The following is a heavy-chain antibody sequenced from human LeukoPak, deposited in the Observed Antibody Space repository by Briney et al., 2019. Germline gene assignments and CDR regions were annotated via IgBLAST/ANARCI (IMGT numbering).Heavy chain of an antibody. CDR3: ARIDFWSGYMFDY. CDR1: GLTASHNV. Sequence: GSLRLSCAASGLTASHNVNNAMSWVRHAPGKGLEWVSVIYSGGNTYYADSVTGRFTISRDNSKNTLYLQMNSLRAEDTAVYYCARIDFWSGYMFDYWGQGTLVTVSS. CDR2: IYSGGNT. V-gene: IGHV3-66*02. J-gene: IGHJ4*02. D-gene: IGHD3-3*01.